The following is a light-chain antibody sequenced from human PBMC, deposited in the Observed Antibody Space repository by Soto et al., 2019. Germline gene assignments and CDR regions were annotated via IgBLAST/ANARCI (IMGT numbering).Light chain of an antibody. CDR3: QQYSSSPPIT. Sequence: EIVLTQSPDTLSLSPGAGATLSCRASQSVTNSYLAWYQQKPGQAPRLLIYGATSRATGIPDRCSGSRSETDFTLTTSRLEPEDFAVYYRQQYSSSPPITVGPGTRPEIK. V-gene: IGKV3-20*01. CDR1: QSVTNSY. J-gene: IGKJ5*01. CDR2: GAT.